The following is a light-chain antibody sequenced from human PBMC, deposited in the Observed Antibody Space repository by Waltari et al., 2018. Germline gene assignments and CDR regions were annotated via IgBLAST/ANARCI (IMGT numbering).Light chain of an antibody. Sequence: DIQMTQSPSSLSASVGDRVTITCQPSQEISNYLNWYQQKPGKAPKLLIYDASYLEPGVPTRFSGSGSGTDFTFTISGLQPEDIATYYCQQYDMTPLTFGGGTKVEIK. CDR1: QEISNY. J-gene: IGKJ4*01. CDR2: DAS. V-gene: IGKV1-33*01. CDR3: QQYDMTPLT.